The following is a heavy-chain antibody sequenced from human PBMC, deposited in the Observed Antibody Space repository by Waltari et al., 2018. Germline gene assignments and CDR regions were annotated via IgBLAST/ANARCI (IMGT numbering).Heavy chain of an antibody. D-gene: IGHD3-10*01. CDR2: ISGDGGST. CDR1: GFTFDAYA. Sequence: EVQLVEAGGGVVQPGGSLRLSCAASGFTFDAYASNWARQAPGKGLEWVSLISGDGGSTYYADSVKGRFTISRDNSKNSLYLQMNSLRTEDTALYYCAKDLLWFGELIEDWGQGTLVTVSS. V-gene: IGHV3-43*02. CDR3: AKDLLWFGELIED. J-gene: IGHJ4*02.